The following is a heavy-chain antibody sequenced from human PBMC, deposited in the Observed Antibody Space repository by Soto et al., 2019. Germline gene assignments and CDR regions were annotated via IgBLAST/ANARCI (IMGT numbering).Heavy chain of an antibody. D-gene: IGHD5-12*01. J-gene: IGHJ4*02. CDR1: GGSMSSYY. Sequence: QVQLQESGPGLVKPSETLSLTCTVFGGSMSSYYWSWIRQSPGKGLEWIGYIYYSGSTNYNPSLKSRVAISLDTSKNQFSLMLSSVTAADTAVYYCARGEWLATIKPYFAYWGQGTLVTVSS. CDR2: IYYSGST. V-gene: IGHV4-59*01. CDR3: ARGEWLATIKPYFAY.